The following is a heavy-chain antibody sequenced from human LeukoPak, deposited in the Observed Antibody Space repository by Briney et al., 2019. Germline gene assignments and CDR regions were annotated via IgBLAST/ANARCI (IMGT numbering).Heavy chain of an antibody. V-gene: IGHV4-30-2*01. CDR3: ARAMITFGGVIGDDAFDI. J-gene: IGHJ3*02. CDR1: GGPISSGVYS. Sequence: SEPLSLTCAVSGGPISSGVYSWRWLPPPPGKGLVWIGYLYHSWSTYYNPYLKSRVTISVDRSKNQFSLKLSSVTAADTAVYYCARAMITFGGVIGDDAFDIWGQGTMVTASS. CDR2: LYHSWST. D-gene: IGHD3-16*02.